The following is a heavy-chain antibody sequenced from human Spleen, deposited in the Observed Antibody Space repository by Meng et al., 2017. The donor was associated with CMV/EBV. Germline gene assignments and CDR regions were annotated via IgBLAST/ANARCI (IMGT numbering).Heavy chain of an antibody. Sequence: GESLKISCAASGFTFEKYWMTWVRQAPGKGLEWVANINHDGSGQYYVDSVEGRFTISRDNAKDSLYLQMNSLRAEDTAVYYCTRGSRAFDIWGQGTMVTVSS. CDR2: INHDGSGQ. J-gene: IGHJ3*02. V-gene: IGHV3-7*01. CDR1: GFTFEKYW. CDR3: TRGSRAFDI.